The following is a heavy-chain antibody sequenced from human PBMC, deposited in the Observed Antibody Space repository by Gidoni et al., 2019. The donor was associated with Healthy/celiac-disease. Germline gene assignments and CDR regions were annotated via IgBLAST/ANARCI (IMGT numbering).Heavy chain of an antibody. CDR3: ARDRHPYYDFWSAGDAFDI. CDR2: INAGNGNT. CDR1: GYTFTSYA. V-gene: IGHV1-3*01. Sequence: LVQSGAEVKKPGASVTVSCTASGYTFTSYAMHWVRQAPGQRLEWMGRINAGNGNTKYSQKFQGRVTITRDTSASTAYMELSSLRSEDTAVYYCARDRHPYYDFWSAGDAFDIWGQGTMVTVSS. D-gene: IGHD3-3*01. J-gene: IGHJ3*02.